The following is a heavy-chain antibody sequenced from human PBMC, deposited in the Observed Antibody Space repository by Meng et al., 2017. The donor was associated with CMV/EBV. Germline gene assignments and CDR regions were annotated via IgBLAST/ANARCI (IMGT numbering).Heavy chain of an antibody. CDR1: GGYFSGYY. D-gene: IGHD3-3*01. CDR2: INHSGST. Sequence: QVQLQKWGAGRVKPFEAHFLTVAGYGGYFSGYYWSWIRQPPGKGLEWIGEINHSGSTNYNPSLKSRVTISVDTSKNQFSLKLSSVTAADTAVYYCARGSRRLPRFNWFDPWGQGTLVTVSS. J-gene: IGHJ5*02. V-gene: IGHV4-34*01. CDR3: ARGSRRLPRFNWFDP.